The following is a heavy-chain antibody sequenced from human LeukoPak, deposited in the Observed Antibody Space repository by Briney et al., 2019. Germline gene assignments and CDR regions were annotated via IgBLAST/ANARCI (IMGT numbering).Heavy chain of an antibody. Sequence: GASVKVSCKASGYTFTAFYMHWVRQAPGQGLEWMGWINPNSGDTNYAQKFQGRVTMTRDTSISTAYMELNRLRYDDTAVYYCARVAAARFFEEAYYFDYWGQGTLVTVSS. J-gene: IGHJ4*02. V-gene: IGHV1-2*02. D-gene: IGHD6-6*01. CDR2: INPNSGDT. CDR1: GYTFTAFY. CDR3: ARVAAARFFEEAYYFDY.